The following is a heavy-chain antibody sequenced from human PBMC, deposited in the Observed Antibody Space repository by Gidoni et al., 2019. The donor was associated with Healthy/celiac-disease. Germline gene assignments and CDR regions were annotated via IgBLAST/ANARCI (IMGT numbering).Heavy chain of an antibody. CDR3: ASGLGVVAQDY. Sequence: QVQLVESGGGVVQPGRSLRLSCAASGFTFSSYGMHWVRQAPGKGLGWVAVIWYEGSNKYYADSVKGRFTISRDNSKNTLYLQMNSLRAEDTAVYYCASGLGVVAQDYWGQGTLVTVSS. CDR2: IWYEGSNK. V-gene: IGHV3-33*01. CDR1: GFTFSSYG. D-gene: IGHD2-15*01. J-gene: IGHJ4*02.